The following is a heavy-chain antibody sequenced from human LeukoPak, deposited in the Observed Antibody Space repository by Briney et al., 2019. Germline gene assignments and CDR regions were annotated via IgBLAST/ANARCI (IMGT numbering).Heavy chain of an antibody. V-gene: IGHV4-39*01. Sequence: SQSLSLAWTVAGGSISSSSYYWGWIRHPPGRGLEGIGSIYYSGSTYYKPTLKSRVTISVDTSKNQCSLKLSSVTAADTAVYYCARTYRGYSYGYFFDYWGQGTLVTVSS. J-gene: IGHJ4*02. CDR1: GGSISSSSYY. D-gene: IGHD5-18*01. CDR3: ARTYRGYSYGYFFDY. CDR2: IYYSGST.